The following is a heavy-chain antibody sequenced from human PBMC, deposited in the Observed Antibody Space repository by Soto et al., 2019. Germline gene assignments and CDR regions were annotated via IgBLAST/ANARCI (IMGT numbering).Heavy chain of an antibody. CDR3: TRDILRFLEWLPLDMDV. CDR1: GFTFGDYA. J-gene: IGHJ6*03. CDR2: IRSKAYGGTT. Sequence: PGGSLRLSCTASGFTFGDYAMSWFRQAPGKGLEWVGFIRSKAYGGTTEYAASVKGRFTISRDDSKSIAYLQMNSLKTEDTAVYYCTRDILRFLEWLPLDMDVWGKGTTVTVSS. D-gene: IGHD3-3*01. V-gene: IGHV3-49*03.